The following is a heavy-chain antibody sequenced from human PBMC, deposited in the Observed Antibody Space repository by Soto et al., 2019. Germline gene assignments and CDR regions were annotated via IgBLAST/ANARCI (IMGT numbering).Heavy chain of an antibody. D-gene: IGHD4-17*01. Sequence: GGSLRLSCAASGFTFSSYGMHWVRQAPGKGLEWVAVIWYDGSNKYYADSVKGRFTISRDNSKNTLYLQMNSLRAEDTAVYYCARDPSTVTTLSRYYYYYYMDVWGKGTTVTVSS. V-gene: IGHV3-33*01. CDR1: GFTFSSYG. J-gene: IGHJ6*03. CDR3: ARDPSTVTTLSRYYYYYYMDV. CDR2: IWYDGSNK.